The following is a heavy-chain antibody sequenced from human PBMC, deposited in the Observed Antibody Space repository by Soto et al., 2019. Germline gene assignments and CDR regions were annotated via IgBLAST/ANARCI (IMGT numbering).Heavy chain of an antibody. CDR2: ISYDGSNK. CDR1: GATFSSYG. D-gene: IGHD1-7*01. J-gene: IGHJ5*02. V-gene: IGHV3-30*18. CDR3: AKDLGGTAGISNWFDP. Sequence: PGGSLRLSCAASGATFSSYGMHWVRQAPGKGLEWVAVISYDGSNKYYADSVKGRFTISRDNSKNTLYLQMNGLRAEDTAVYYCAKDLGGTAGISNWFDPWGQGTLVTVSS.